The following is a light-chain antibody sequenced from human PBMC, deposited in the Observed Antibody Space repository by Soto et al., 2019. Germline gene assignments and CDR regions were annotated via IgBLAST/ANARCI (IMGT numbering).Light chain of an antibody. CDR1: SSDVGGYNY. Sequence: QSVVTQPSSVSGSPGQSITISCTGTSSDVGGYNYFSWYQQHPGKHPKLILYDVSNRPSGVSNRFPGSKSGNTASLTISGLQPEDEADYYCSSYTRSSPRVFGTGTEVTVL. CDR3: SSYTRSSPRV. CDR2: DVS. J-gene: IGLJ1*01. V-gene: IGLV2-14*01.